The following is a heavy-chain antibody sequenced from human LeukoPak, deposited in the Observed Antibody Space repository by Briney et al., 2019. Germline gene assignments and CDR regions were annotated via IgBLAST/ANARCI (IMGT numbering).Heavy chain of an antibody. CDR1: GFAFSRYG. D-gene: IGHD6-13*01. CDR2: IKSKTDGGTT. J-gene: IGHJ4*02. V-gene: IGHV3-15*01. Sequence: GRSLRLSCAASGFAFSRYGMRWVRQAPGKGLEWVGRIKSKTDGGTTDYAAPVKGRFTISRDDSKNTLYLQMNSLKTEDTAVYYCSTGLGSSWSAFDYWGQGTLVTVSS. CDR3: STGLGSSWSAFDY.